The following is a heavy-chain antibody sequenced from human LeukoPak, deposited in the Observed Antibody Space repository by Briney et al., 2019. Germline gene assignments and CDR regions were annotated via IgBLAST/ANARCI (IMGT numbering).Heavy chain of an antibody. J-gene: IGHJ4*02. D-gene: IGHD3-10*01. V-gene: IGHV3-53*01. CDR2: IYSGGNT. Sequence: GGSLRLSCAASGFTVSSHYMSWVRQAQGKGLEWVSVIYSGGNTYYADSVKGRFTISRDNSKNTLYLQMNSLSTEDTAVYYCATSYGSGSYGHWGQGTLVTVSS. CDR1: GFTVSSHY. CDR3: ATSYGSGSYGH.